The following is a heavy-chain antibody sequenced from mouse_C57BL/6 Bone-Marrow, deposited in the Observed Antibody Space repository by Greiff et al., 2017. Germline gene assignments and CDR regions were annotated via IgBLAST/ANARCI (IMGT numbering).Heavy chain of an antibody. CDR3: AISLYYDYSAMDY. V-gene: IGHV1-74*01. Sequence: QVQLQQPGAELVKPGASVKVSCKASGYTFTSYWMHWVKQRPGQGLEWIGKIHPADSNTTYNQKFKGKATLTVHKSSSTAYMQLSSLTSADSAVSYCAISLYYDYSAMDYWGQGTSVTVSS. CDR2: IHPADSNT. D-gene: IGHD1-1*02. CDR1: GYTFTSYW. J-gene: IGHJ4*01.